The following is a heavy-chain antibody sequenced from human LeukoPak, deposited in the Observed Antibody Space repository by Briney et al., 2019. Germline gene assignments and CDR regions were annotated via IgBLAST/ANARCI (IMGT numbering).Heavy chain of an antibody. V-gene: IGHV3-53*01. D-gene: IGHD4-23*01. CDR3: ARDLGNSGRFDY. CDR1: GFTFSSYA. J-gene: IGHJ4*02. Sequence: PGGSLRLSCAASGFTFSSYAMNWVCRAPGKGLEWVSVIYSGGRTYYADSVKGRLTISRDNSKSTLYLQMNSLRAEDTAVYYCARDLGNSGRFDYWGQGTLVTVSS. CDR2: IYSGGRT.